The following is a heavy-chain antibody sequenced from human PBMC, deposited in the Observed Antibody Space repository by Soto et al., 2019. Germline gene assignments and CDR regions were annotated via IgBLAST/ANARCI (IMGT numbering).Heavy chain of an antibody. Sequence: EVQVLDSGGGLVQPGGSLRLSCAASGFTFTNYPMAWVRQAPAKGLEWVSTISGSGCSTFYADSVKGRFTISRDNSKNTVYLKLHSLRVEDTAVYYCAKRPLKFEGSYFDYWGQGTLVTVSS. D-gene: IGHD3-10*01. J-gene: IGHJ4*02. CDR3: AKRPLKFEGSYFDY. CDR2: ISGSGCST. V-gene: IGHV3-23*01. CDR1: GFTFTNYP.